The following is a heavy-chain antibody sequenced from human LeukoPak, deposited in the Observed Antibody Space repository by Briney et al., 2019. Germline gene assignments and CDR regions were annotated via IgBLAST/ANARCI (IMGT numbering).Heavy chain of an antibody. CDR1: GGSFSGYY. D-gene: IGHD5-18*01. CDR3: ARRRYSYGRYFDY. V-gene: IGHV4-34*01. Sequence: SETLSLTCAVCGGSFSGYYWSWIRQPPGKGLEWIGEINHSGSTNYNPSLKSRVTISVDTSKNQFSLKLSSVTAADTAVYYCARRRYSYGRYFDYWGQGTLVTVSS. J-gene: IGHJ4*02. CDR2: INHSGST.